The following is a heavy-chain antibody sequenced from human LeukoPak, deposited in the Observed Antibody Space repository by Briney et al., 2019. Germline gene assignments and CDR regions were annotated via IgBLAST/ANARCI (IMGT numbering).Heavy chain of an antibody. V-gene: IGHV1-69*01. D-gene: IGHD2-2*01. CDR1: GGTCSSYA. J-gene: IGHJ4*02. CDR2: IIPIFGTA. Sequence: SVKVSCKASGGTCSSYAISWVRQAPGQGLEWMGGIIPIFGTANYAQKFQGRVTITADESTSTAYMELSSLRSEDTAVYYCARAQGYCSSTSCPYYFDYWGQGTLVTVSS. CDR3: ARAQGYCSSTSCPYYFDY.